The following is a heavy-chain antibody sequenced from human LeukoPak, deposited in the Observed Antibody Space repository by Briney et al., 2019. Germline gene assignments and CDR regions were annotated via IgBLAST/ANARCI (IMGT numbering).Heavy chain of an antibody. CDR1: GGSISSGGYY. CDR3: ARAVRESVDS. J-gene: IGHJ5*01. V-gene: IGHV4-30-2*01. D-gene: IGHD3-10*01. CDR2: IYHSGST. Sequence: PSQTLSLTCTVSGGSISSGGYYWSWIRQPPGKGLEWIGYIYHSGSTYYNPSLKSRVTISVDRSKNQFSLKLSSVTAADTAVYYCARAVRESVDSWGQGTLVTVSS.